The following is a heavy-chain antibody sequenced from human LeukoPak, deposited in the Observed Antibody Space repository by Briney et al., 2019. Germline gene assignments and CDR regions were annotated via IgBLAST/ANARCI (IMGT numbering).Heavy chain of an antibody. Sequence: VGSLPLSRAASGFTFSSYWMAWVRQAPGKGLEWVANIKQAGSRKSYVGSVRGRFTISRDDAKASLELQINSLRVEDTAVYYCARDRGGILDFWGQGTL. V-gene: IGHV3-7*04. J-gene: IGHJ4*02. D-gene: IGHD3-10*01. CDR2: IKQAGSRK. CDR3: ARDRGGILDF. CDR1: GFTFSSYW.